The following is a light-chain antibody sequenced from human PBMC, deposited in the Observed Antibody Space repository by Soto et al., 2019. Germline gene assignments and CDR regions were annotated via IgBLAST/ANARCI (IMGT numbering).Light chain of an antibody. V-gene: IGKV1-5*03. CDR2: KAS. CDR1: QTISSW. J-gene: IGKJ4*01. CDR3: QQLNSYPLT. Sequence: DIQMTQSPSTLSGSVGDRVTITCRASQTISSWLAWYQQKPGKAPKLLIYKASTLKSGVPSRFSGSGSGTEFTLTISSLQPDDFATYYCQQLNSYPLTFGGGTKVEIX.